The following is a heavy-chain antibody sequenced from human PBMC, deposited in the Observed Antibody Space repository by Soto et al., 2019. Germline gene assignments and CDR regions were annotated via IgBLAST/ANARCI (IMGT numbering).Heavy chain of an antibody. CDR2: IYYDGST. J-gene: IGHJ4*02. D-gene: IGHD3-3*01. V-gene: IGHV4-39*07. CDR1: GASISSSSFY. CDR3: AREPSWSGYFEL. Sequence: SETLSLTCAVSGASISSSSFYWGWIRQPPGKGLESIAFIYYDGSTYYNPSLKSRVTMSVDTSKNQFSLKLNSVTAADTAVYYCAREPSWSGYFELWGQGALVTVSS.